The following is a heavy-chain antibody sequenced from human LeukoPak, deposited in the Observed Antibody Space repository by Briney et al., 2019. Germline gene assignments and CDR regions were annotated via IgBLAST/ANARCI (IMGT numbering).Heavy chain of an antibody. J-gene: IGHJ4*02. CDR1: GFTFSSYA. Sequence: PGGSLRLSCVASGFTFSSYAMHWVRQAPGKGLEYVSAISSSEGSTYYADSVRGRFTISRDNSKSTLYLQMSNLRAEDTAVYYCVKRYGSGSYYNQYYFDYWGQGTLVTVSS. V-gene: IGHV3-64D*09. CDR3: VKRYGSGSYYNQYYFDY. D-gene: IGHD3-10*01. CDR2: ISSSEGST.